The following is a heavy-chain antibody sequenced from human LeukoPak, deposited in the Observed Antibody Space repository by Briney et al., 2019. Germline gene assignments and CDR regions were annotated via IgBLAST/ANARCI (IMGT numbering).Heavy chain of an antibody. D-gene: IGHD3-9*01. V-gene: IGHV3-23*01. J-gene: IGHJ3*02. CDR1: GFTFSSYA. CDR2: IGGSGGST. CDR3: ARVDYDILTGYYIYAFDI. Sequence: GGSLRLSCVASGFTFSSYAINWVRQAPGKGLEWVSAIGGSGGSTYYADSVKGRFTVSRDDVKNTLYLQMNSLRAEDTAVYYCARVDYDILTGYYIYAFDIWGQGTMVTVSS.